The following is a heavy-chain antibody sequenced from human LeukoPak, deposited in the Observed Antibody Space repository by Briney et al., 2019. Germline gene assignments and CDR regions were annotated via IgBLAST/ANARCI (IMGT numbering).Heavy chain of an antibody. CDR1: GFTFSSYW. V-gene: IGHV3-7*01. J-gene: IGHJ4*02. CDR3: ARFVDTEYFDY. D-gene: IGHD5-18*01. Sequence: GGSLRLSCAASGFTFSSYWMSWVRQAPGRGLEWVANIKQDGSEKYYVDSVKGRFTISRDNAKNSLYLQMNSLRAEDTAVYYCARFVDTEYFDYWGQGTLVTVSS. CDR2: IKQDGSEK.